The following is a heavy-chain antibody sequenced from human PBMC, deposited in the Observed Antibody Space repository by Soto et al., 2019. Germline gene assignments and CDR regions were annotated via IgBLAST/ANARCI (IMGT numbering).Heavy chain of an antibody. V-gene: IGHV6-1*01. CDR2: TYYRSKWYN. Sequence: KQSQTLSLTCAISGDSVSSNSAAWNWIRQSPSRGLEWLGRTYYRSKWYNDYAVSVKSRITINPDTSKNQFSLQLNSVTPEDTAVYYCARERAAAGRIVPFWFDPWGQGTLVTVSS. D-gene: IGHD6-13*01. CDR3: ARERAAAGRIVPFWFDP. J-gene: IGHJ5*02. CDR1: GDSVSSNSAA.